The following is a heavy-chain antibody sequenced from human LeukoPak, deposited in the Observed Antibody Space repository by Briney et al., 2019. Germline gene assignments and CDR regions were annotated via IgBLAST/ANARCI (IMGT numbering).Heavy chain of an antibody. V-gene: IGHV3-53*01. J-gene: IGHJ5*02. D-gene: IGHD3-22*01. CDR2: LYSDGTT. Sequence: GGSLRLSCAASGFTVSTNYMIWVRQAPGKGLDWVSLLYSDGTTYYADSVKGRFIISRDNSRNTLSLQMHSLRAEDTAVYYCARRENNGYYLSWGQGTLVTVSS. CDR1: GFTVSTNY. CDR3: ARRENNGYYLS.